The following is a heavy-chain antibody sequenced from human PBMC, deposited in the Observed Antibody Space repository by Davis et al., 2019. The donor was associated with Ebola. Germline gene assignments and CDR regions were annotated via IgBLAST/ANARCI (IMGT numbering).Heavy chain of an antibody. Sequence: SETLSLTCVVSGAFVSSGGYSWIWIRQPPGKGLEWSGNYYYTGSTYYSPSLRSRVTISVDTFKNLFSLKLTSVTAADTAVYYCARGDSYYDPTGYYAGPEAPDHWGQGTLVSVSS. CDR1: GAFVSSGGYS. J-gene: IGHJ4*02. CDR3: ARGDSYYDPTGYYAGPEAPDH. V-gene: IGHV4-30-4*07. CDR2: YYYTGST. D-gene: IGHD3-22*01.